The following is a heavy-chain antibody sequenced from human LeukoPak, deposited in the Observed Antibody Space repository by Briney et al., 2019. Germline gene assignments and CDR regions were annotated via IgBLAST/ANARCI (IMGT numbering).Heavy chain of an antibody. CDR2: ISAYNGDT. D-gene: IGHD3-16*02. CDR3: ARDHKVYYDYVWGSYRLDY. J-gene: IGHJ4*02. CDR1: GYTFTSYG. Sequence: ASVKVSCKASGYTFTSYGISWVRQAPGQGLEWMGWISAYNGDTNYAQKLQGIVTMTTDTSTSTAYMELRSLRSDDTAVYYCARDHKVYYDYVWGSYRLDYWGQGTLVTVSS. V-gene: IGHV1-18*04.